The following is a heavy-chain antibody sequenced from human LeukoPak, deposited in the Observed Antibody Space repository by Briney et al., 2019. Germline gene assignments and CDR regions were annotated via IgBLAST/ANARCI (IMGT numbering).Heavy chain of an antibody. CDR2: INHSGST. CDR3: ARRMVNFDY. J-gene: IGHJ4*02. CDR1: GGSFSGYY. Sequence: SETLSLTCAVYGGSFSGYYWSWIRQPPGKGLEWIGEINHSGSTNYNPSLKSRVTISVDTSKNQSSLKLSSVTAADTAVYYCARRMVNFDYWGQGTLVTVSS. V-gene: IGHV4-34*01. D-gene: IGHD3-10*01.